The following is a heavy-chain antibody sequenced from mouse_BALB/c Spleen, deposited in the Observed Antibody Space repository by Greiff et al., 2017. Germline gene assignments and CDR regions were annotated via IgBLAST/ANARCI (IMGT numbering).Heavy chain of an antibody. CDR2: ISNGGGST. CDR1: GFTFSSYT. CDR3: ARHGYDGYYWYFDV. V-gene: IGHV5-12-2*01. J-gene: IGHJ1*01. Sequence: EVKVEESGGGLVQPGGSLKLSCAASGFTFSSYTMSWVRQTPEKRLEWVAYISNGGGSTYYPDTVKGRFTISRDNAKNTLYLQMSSLKSEDTAMYYCARHGYDGYYWYFDVWGAGTTVTVSS. D-gene: IGHD2-3*01.